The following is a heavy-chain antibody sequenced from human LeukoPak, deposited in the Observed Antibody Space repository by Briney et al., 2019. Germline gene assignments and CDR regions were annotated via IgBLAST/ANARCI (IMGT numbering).Heavy chain of an antibody. CDR1: GGSISSSSYY. CDR2: IYYSGST. CDR3: ARAPHYYDSSGYYY. J-gene: IGHJ4*02. D-gene: IGHD3-22*01. V-gene: IGHV4-39*07. Sequence: SETLSLTCTVSGGSISSSSYYWGWIRQPPGKGLEWIGSIYYSGSTYYNPSLKSRVTISVDTSKNQFSLKLSSVTAADTAVYHCARAPHYYDSSGYYYWGQGTLVTVSS.